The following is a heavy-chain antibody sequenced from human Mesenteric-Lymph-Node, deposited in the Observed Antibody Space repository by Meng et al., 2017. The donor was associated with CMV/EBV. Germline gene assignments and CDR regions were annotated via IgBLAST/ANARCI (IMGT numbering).Heavy chain of an antibody. D-gene: IGHD5-18*01. CDR1: GYTFTGYY. Sequence: ASVKVSCKASGYTFTGYYIHWVRQDPGQGLEWMGWIDPNHGNTNYAQKFQGRVTMTRDTSISTASMELSRLRFDDTAVYYCASTVLVTEDYSMDVWGPGTTVTVSS. CDR2: IDPNHGNT. V-gene: IGHV1-2*02. CDR3: ASTVLVTEDYSMDV. J-gene: IGHJ6*02.